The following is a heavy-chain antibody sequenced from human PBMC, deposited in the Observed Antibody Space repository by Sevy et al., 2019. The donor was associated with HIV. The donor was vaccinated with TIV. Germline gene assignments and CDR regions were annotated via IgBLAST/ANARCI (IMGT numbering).Heavy chain of an antibody. J-gene: IGHJ4*02. CDR3: AKDIGATGIAVVAN. CDR1: GFNFDDFA. Sequence: GGSLRLSCAASGFNFDDFAMHWVRQVPGKGLEWVSGLNWDSGSVAYADSVKGRFTISRDNAKNALFLQMNSLRAEDTALYYCAKDIGATGIAVVANWGQGVQVTVSS. D-gene: IGHD6-19*01. CDR2: LNWDSGSV. V-gene: IGHV3-9*01.